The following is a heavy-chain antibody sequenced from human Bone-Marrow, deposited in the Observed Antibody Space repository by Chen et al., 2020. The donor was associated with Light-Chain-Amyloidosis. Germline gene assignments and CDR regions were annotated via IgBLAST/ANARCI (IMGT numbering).Heavy chain of an antibody. Sequence: QVQLVESGGGVVQPGGSLRLSCAASGFTFSRYGIHWVRQAPGKGLEWVAFIRYDGSNKYYADSVKGRFTISRDNSKNTLYLQMNSLRAEDTAVYYCAKDYDFWSGLLEYWGQGTLVTVSS. CDR2: IRYDGSNK. CDR3: AKDYDFWSGLLEY. D-gene: IGHD3-3*01. CDR1: GFTFSRYG. V-gene: IGHV3-30*02. J-gene: IGHJ4*02.